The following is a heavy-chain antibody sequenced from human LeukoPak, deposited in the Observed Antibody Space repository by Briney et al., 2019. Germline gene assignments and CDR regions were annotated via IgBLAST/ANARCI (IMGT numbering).Heavy chain of an antibody. Sequence: GGSLRLSCAASGFTFSSYAMSWLRQAPGRGLEWVSAISDSGVDTYYADSVKGRFTMSRENSKSTLYLQMNRLRAEDTAVYYCANGNSNSPKDYGGQGTLVTVSS. CDR3: ANGNSNSPKDY. D-gene: IGHD2-2*01. CDR1: GFTFSSYA. V-gene: IGHV3-23*01. CDR2: ISDSGVDT. J-gene: IGHJ4*02.